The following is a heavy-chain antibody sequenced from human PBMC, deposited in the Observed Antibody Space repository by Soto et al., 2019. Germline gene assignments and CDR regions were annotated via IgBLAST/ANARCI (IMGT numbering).Heavy chain of an antibody. CDR3: ARGNTAPADY. Sequence: QXQLVQSGAEVKKXXXXVXXXXXXXXXXXXXXXXXXVRQAPGQRPEWMGWINAGNGNTKYAQNLLDRVTFTRDTSASTVYMELTSLRSDDTAVYYCARGNTAPADYWGQGTLVTVSS. CDR1: XXXXXXXX. CDR2: INAGNGNT. V-gene: IGHV1-3*01. J-gene: IGHJ4*02. D-gene: IGHD2-2*02.